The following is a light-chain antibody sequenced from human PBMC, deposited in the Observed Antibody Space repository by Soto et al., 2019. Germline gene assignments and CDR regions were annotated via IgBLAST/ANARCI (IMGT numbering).Light chain of an antibody. Sequence: QSVLTQPPSVSGAPGQRVTISCTGSSSNIGAGYDVHWYQQLPGTAPKLLIYGTSNRPSGVPDRFSGSKSGTSASLAITGLQAEDEADYCCQSSDSSLGVFGGGTKLTVL. CDR3: QSSDSSLGV. V-gene: IGLV1-40*01. CDR1: SSNIGAGYD. J-gene: IGLJ3*02. CDR2: GTS.